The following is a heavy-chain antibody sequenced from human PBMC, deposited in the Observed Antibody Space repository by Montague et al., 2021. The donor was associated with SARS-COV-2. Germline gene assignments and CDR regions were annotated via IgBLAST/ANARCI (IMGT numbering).Heavy chain of an antibody. D-gene: IGHD3-16*01. Sequence: SETLSLTCAVYGGSLSGYYWSWIRQPPGKGLEWIAEINHSGSTNYNPSLKSRVTISVDTSKNQFSLKLSSATAADTAVYYCARGRALITFVYYYYGMDVWGQGTTVTVSS. CDR3: ARGRALITFVYYYYGMDV. CDR1: GGSLSGYY. J-gene: IGHJ6*02. V-gene: IGHV4-34*01. CDR2: INHSGST.